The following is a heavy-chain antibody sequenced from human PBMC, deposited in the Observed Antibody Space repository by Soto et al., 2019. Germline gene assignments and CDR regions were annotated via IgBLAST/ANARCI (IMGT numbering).Heavy chain of an antibody. V-gene: IGHV3-9*01. D-gene: IGHD7-27*01. J-gene: IGHJ2*01. CDR3: SRGAECTGDACCFDL. Sequence: GGSLRLSCAASGFTFDDYAMHWVRQAPGKGLEWVSGISWNSGSIGYADSVKGRFTISRVNAKNSLYLQMNSLRADDTALYSCSRGAECTGDACCFDLWGRGTLVTVSS. CDR1: GFTFDDYA. CDR2: ISWNSGSI.